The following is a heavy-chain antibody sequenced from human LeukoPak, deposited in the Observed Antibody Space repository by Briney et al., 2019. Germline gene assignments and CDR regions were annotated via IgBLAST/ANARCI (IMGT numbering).Heavy chain of an antibody. D-gene: IGHD7-27*01. CDR2: ITGSSTWT. CDR1: GFTFGTYG. J-gene: IGHJ2*01. V-gene: IGHV3-23*01. CDR3: ARELVSLGTGYFDL. Sequence: GGSLRLYCEASGFTFGTYGMTWVRQAPGKGLEWVSGITGSSTWTYYADSVRGRFTISRDNSKNTLHLQMNNLTADDTAIYYCARELVSLGTGYFDLWGRGTLVTVSS.